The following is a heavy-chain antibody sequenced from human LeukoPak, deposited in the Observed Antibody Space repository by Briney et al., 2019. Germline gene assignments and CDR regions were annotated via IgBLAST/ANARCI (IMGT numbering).Heavy chain of an antibody. CDR1: GGSIGKYH. D-gene: IGHD6-13*01. V-gene: IGHV4-59*01. CDR3: ARGYSEGEAAALTPLAYFDY. CDR2: VYYTGNL. Sequence: TSETLSLTCSVSGGSIGKYHWTWIRQPPGKRLEWIGYVYYTGNLNYNPSLDHRVSLSIDTSKNQFSLSLSSVTAADTAVYYCARGYSEGEAAALTPLAYFDYWGQGTLVTVSS. J-gene: IGHJ4*02.